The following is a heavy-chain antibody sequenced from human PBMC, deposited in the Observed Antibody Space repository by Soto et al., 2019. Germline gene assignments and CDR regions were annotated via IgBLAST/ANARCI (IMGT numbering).Heavy chain of an antibody. D-gene: IGHD6-19*01. Sequence: GGSLRLSCAASGFTFSSYAMSWVRQAPGKGLEWVSAISGSGGSTYYADSVKGRFTISRDNSKNTLYLQMNSLRAEDTAVYYCAKDRLPAAARRTFSSGWYWFDPWGQGTLVTVSS. CDR2: ISGSGGST. J-gene: IGHJ5*02. CDR1: GFTFSSYA. V-gene: IGHV3-23*01. CDR3: AKDRLPAAARRTFSSGWYWFDP.